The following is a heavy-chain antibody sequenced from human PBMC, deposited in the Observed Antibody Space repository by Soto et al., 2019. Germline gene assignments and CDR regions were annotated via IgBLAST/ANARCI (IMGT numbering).Heavy chain of an antibody. J-gene: IGHJ4*02. CDR3: ATEGGYPGSNFYGAY. Sequence: EVPLVESGGGLVEPGGSIRLSCVASGFTFTKAYMTWVRQAPGKGLEWVGRIKGSHAGGTTEYATSVKGRFTISRDDSKNTLYLQMNSLKTEDTSVYYCATEGGYPGSNFYGAYWGQGTLVTVSS. CDR2: IKGSHAGGTT. V-gene: IGHV3-15*01. CDR1: GFTFTKAY. D-gene: IGHD1-26*01.